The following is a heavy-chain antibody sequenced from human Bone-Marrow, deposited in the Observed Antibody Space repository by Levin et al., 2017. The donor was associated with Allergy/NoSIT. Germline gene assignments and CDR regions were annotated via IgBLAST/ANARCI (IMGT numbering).Heavy chain of an antibody. CDR3: ARDMGWGLRTWAFDI. J-gene: IGHJ3*02. D-gene: IGHD3-10*01. CDR2: ILPVFGTP. Sequence: ASVKVSCKASGDGFRSYALNWVRQAPGQGLEWMGGILPVFGTPYYGQNFQGRVTITADESTTTAFMELSGLRSEDTAIYYCARDMGWGLRTWAFDIWGQGTMVTVSS. CDR1: GDGFRSYA. V-gene: IGHV1-69*13.